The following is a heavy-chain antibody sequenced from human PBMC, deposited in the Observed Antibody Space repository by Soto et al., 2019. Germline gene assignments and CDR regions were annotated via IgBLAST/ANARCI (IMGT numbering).Heavy chain of an antibody. J-gene: IGHJ3*02. D-gene: IGHD1-26*01. V-gene: IGHV4-30-2*01. Sequence: QLQLQESGSGLVKPSQTLSLTCAVSGGSISSGGYSWSWIRQPPGKGLEWIGYIYHSGSTYSNPSLTSRVPISVDRSKNQFSLKLSSVAAAATAVYYCARDRGGIAAFDIWGQGTMVTVSS. CDR1: GGSISSGGYS. CDR3: ARDRGGIAAFDI. CDR2: IYHSGST.